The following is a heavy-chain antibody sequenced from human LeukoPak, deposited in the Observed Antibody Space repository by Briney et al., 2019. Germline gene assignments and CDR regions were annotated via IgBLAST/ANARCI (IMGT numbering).Heavy chain of an antibody. V-gene: IGHV4-38-2*01. J-gene: IGHJ4*02. CDR1: GFTFSSYG. D-gene: IGHD5-18*01. CDR2: ICYSGST. CDR3: ARGRKYTSGYRVTELGSGYSDY. Sequence: PGGSLRLSCEASGFTFSSYGMSWVRQAPGKGLEWIGSICYSGSTYYNPSLKSRVTISVNTSKNQFSLKLSSVTAADTAVYYCARGRKYTSGYRVTELGSGYSDYWGQGTLATVSS.